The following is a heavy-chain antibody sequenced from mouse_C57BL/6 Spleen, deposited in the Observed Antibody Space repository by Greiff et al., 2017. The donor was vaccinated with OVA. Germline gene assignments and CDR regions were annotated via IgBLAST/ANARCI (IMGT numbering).Heavy chain of an antibody. J-gene: IGHJ2*01. CDR2: IYPGSGST. CDR1: GYTFTSYW. V-gene: IGHV1-55*01. CDR3: AREDYGSSYFDY. D-gene: IGHD1-1*01. Sequence: QVQLQQPGAELVKPGASVKMSCKASGYTFTSYWITWVKQRPGQGLEWIGDIYPGSGSTNYNEKFKSKATLTVDTSSSTAYMQLISLTSEDSAVYYCAREDYGSSYFDYWGQGTTLTVSS.